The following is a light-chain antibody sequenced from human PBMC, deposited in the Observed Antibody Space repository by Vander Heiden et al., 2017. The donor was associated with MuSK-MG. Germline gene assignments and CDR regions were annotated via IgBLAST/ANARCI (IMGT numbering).Light chain of an antibody. CDR1: SSNIGAGYD. V-gene: IGLV1-40*01. Sequence: QSVLTQPPSVSGAPGQRVNISCTGSSSNIGAGYDVLGYQPPPAPAPNLLFYVNSNRPSGVPDRFSGSKSGTSAALATTGLQAEDEADYYCQSDDSSRSGCVFGTGTKVTVL. CDR3: QSDDSSRSGCV. J-gene: IGLJ1*01. CDR2: VNS.